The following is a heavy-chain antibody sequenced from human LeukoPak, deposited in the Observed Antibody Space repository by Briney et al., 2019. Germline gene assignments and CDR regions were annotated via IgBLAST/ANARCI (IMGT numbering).Heavy chain of an antibody. Sequence: GGSLRLSCAASGFSFSDYWMSWVRQSPEKELEWVANIKEDGSARYYVDSVKGRFTISRDNAKNSLYLQMTSLRAEDTAMYYCARDPRDDHNSLDSWGQGTQVTVSS. J-gene: IGHJ5*01. V-gene: IGHV3-7*03. CDR2: IKEDGSAR. CDR1: GFSFSDYW. CDR3: ARDPRDDHNSLDS.